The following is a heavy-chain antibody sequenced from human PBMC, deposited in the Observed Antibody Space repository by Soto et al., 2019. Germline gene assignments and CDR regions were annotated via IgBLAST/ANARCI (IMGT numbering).Heavy chain of an antibody. CDR2: TYWDGDK. J-gene: IGHJ4*02. CDR3: VQTHKWLRFDY. V-gene: IGHV2-5*02. D-gene: IGHD5-12*01. CDR1: GFSLSTSGVG. Sequence: QITLKESGPTLVKPTQTLTLTCTFSGFSLSTSGVGVGWIRQTPGKALEWLALTYWDGDKRYSPSLKSRLTIMKDXXXXXXVLXMXXXDXXDXXTYYCVQTHKWLRFDYWGQGTLVTVSS.